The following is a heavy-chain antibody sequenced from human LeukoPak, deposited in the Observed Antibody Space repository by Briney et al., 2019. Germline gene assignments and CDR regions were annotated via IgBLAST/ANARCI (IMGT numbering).Heavy chain of an antibody. D-gene: IGHD3-22*01. J-gene: IGHJ6*03. CDR3: ARDLDYDSSGYPPKYYYYYYMDV. CDR1: GGSISSYY. Sequence: ASETLSLTWTVSGGSISSYYWSWIRQPPGKGLEWIGNIYHSGSTYYNPSLKSRVTISVDTSRNQFSLKLSSVTAADTAVYYCARDLDYDSSGYPPKYYYYYYMDVWGKGTTVTVSS. V-gene: IGHV4-59*12. CDR2: IYHSGST.